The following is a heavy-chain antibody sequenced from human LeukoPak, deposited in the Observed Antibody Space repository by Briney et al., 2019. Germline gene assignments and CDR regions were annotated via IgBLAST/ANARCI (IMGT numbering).Heavy chain of an antibody. D-gene: IGHD3-10*01. CDR1: GFTFSSYA. CDR2: FSGSTGTT. CDR3: AKGTVRGVILYYYYGMDV. J-gene: IGHJ6*02. Sequence: ESLTLSCAASGFTFSSYAMSWVRQAPGKGLEWVSVFSGSTGTTYYAGSVKGRFTISRDNSKNTLYLQMNSLRAEDTAVYYCAKGTVRGVILYYYYGMDVWGQGTTVTVSS. V-gene: IGHV3-23*01.